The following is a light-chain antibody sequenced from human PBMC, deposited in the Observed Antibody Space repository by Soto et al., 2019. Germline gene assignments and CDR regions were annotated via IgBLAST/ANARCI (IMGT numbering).Light chain of an antibody. CDR2: GAS. V-gene: IGKV3-15*01. CDR3: QQYNNWPSWT. Sequence: EIVMTQSPATLSVSPGERITLSCRASQSVGGNLAWFQQRPGQAPRLLIYGASTRATDIPARFSGSGSGTEFTLTISSLQSEDFAGYYCQQYNNWPSWTFGQGTKVEIK. J-gene: IGKJ1*01. CDR1: QSVGGN.